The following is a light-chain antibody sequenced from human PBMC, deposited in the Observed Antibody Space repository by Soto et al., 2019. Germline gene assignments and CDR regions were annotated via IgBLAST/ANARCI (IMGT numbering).Light chain of an antibody. CDR3: SSYTARNPCQIV. V-gene: IGLV2-14*03. J-gene: IGLJ1*01. CDR2: DVS. Sequence: QSALTQPASVSGSPGQSITISCTGTSSDVGGYNYVSWYQHHPGKAPKLMIYDVSNRPSGVSNRFSGSKSGNTASLTISGLQPEDEADYYCSSYTARNPCQIVFGTGTNVTVL. CDR1: SSDVGGYNY.